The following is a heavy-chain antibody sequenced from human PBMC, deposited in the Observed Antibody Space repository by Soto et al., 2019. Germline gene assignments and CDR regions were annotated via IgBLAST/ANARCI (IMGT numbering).Heavy chain of an antibody. CDR1: GGSFSVYY. CDR2: INHSGST. J-gene: IGHJ6*02. CDR3: ARVNGRYSSSSQSYYYYYGMDV. D-gene: IGHD6-6*01. Sequence: SETLSLTCAVYGGSFSVYYWSWIRHPPGKGLEWIGEINHSGSTNYNPSLKSRVTISVDTSKNQFSLKLSSVTAADTAVYYCARVNGRYSSSSQSYYYYYGMDVWGQGTTVTVSS. V-gene: IGHV4-34*01.